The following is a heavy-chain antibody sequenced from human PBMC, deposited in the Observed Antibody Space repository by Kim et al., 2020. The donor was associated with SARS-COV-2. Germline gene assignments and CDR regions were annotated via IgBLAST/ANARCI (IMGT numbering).Heavy chain of an antibody. V-gene: IGHV3-23*01. Sequence: VSGGSTYYADSVKSRFTISRDNSKNTLYLQMNSLRAEDTAVYSCASVRGHWGQGTLVTVSS. J-gene: IGHJ4*02. D-gene: IGHD3-10*01. CDR2: VSGGST. CDR3: ASVRGH.